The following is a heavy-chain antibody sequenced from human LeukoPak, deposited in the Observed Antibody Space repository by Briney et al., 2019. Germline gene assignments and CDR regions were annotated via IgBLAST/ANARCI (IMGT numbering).Heavy chain of an antibody. CDR2: IYYSGST. CDR1: GGSISTSNYY. Sequence: SETLSLTCTVSGGSISTSNYYWGWIRQPPGKGLEWIGYIYYSGSTNYNPSLKSRVTISVDTSKNQFSLKLSSVTAADTAVYYCARAAAAAGLDPWGQGTLVTVSS. CDR3: ARAAAAAGLDP. J-gene: IGHJ5*02. V-gene: IGHV4-61*05. D-gene: IGHD6-13*01.